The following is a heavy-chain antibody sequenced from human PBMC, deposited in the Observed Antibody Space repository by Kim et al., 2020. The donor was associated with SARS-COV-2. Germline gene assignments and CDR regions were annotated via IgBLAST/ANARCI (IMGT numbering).Heavy chain of an antibody. Sequence: GGSLRLSCAASGFTFSSYSMNWVRQAPGKGLEWVSYISSSSSTIYYADSVTGRVSISRDNAKNSRNLLMNIHREKDTAVSNYAREYPPPYYYGMDVWGKG. CDR3: AREYPPPYYYGMDV. CDR2: ISSSSSTI. V-gene: IGHV3-48*02. J-gene: IGHJ6*04. CDR1: GFTFSSYS.